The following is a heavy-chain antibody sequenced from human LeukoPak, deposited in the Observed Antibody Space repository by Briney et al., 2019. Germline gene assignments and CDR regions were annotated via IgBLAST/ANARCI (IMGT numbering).Heavy chain of an antibody. CDR2: IKSKTDGGAT. CDR1: GFSLSNAW. V-gene: IGHV3-15*01. Sequence: GGSLSLSCAASGFSLSNAWMTWVRQAPGKGLEWIGRIKSKTDGGATDYAAPVKGRSTISRDDSKNTLSLQLNSLKTEDTAVYYCTTSLTSGYYIDYWGQGTLVTVSS. J-gene: IGHJ4*02. D-gene: IGHD3-22*01. CDR3: TTSLTSGYYIDY.